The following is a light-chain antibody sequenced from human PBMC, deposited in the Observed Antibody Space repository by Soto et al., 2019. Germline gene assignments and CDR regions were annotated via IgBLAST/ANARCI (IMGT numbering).Light chain of an antibody. V-gene: IGLV2-18*01. Sequence: LNQPPSVSGSTGQSVTISCTGTSTDFVTYNRVSWYQQPPGTAPKLIVYEASNRPSGVPDRFSGSKSGNTASLTISGLQAADEADYYCSLYTSENTYVFGTGTKVTVL. CDR2: EAS. CDR3: SLYTSENTYV. CDR1: STDFVTYNR. J-gene: IGLJ1*01.